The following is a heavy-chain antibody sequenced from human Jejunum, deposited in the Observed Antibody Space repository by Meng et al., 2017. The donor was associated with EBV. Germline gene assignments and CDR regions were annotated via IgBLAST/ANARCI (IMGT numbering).Heavy chain of an antibody. CDR3: AKLVRD. V-gene: IGHV3-23*01. CDR1: GFTFTTDA. J-gene: IGHJ4*02. D-gene: IGHD2/OR15-2a*01. CDR2: ITGSGGST. Sequence: EGQLLGCGGGLVQPGGPLRLSCAASGFTFTTDAMSWVRQAPGKGLEWVSVITGSGGSTYYADSVKGRFTISRDSSKNTLYLQMNSLRAEDTAVYYCAKLVRDWGQGTLVTVSS.